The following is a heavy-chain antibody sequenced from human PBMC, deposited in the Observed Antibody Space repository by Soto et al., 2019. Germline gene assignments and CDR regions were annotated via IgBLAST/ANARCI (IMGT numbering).Heavy chain of an antibody. Sequence: EVQLLESGGGFVQPGGSLRLSCAASGFRFSDFAMTWVRQAPGRGLEWVSAIPGTASIPYYADSVKARLPIARDNSKNTLYLQINSLRAEDTAIYYCAKGAEGYVVSSLDSWGQGTLVTVSS. V-gene: IGHV3-23*01. CDR1: GFRFSDFA. CDR2: IPGTASIP. J-gene: IGHJ4*02. D-gene: IGHD5-12*01. CDR3: AKGAEGYVVSSLDS.